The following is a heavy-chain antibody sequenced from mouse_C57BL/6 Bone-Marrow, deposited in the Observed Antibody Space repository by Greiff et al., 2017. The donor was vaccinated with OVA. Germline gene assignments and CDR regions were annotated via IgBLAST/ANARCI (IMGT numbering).Heavy chain of an antibody. D-gene: IGHD3-2*02. CDR3: ARPGTAQATRTSMDY. CDR2: IYPRSGNT. CDR1: GYTFTSYG. Sequence: VQLQQSGAELARPGASVKLSCTASGYTFTSYGISWVKQRPGQGLEWIGEIYPRSGNTYYNEKFKGKATLTADKSSSTAYMELRSLTSEDSAVYFCARPGTAQATRTSMDYWGQGTSVTVSS. J-gene: IGHJ4*01. V-gene: IGHV1-81*01.